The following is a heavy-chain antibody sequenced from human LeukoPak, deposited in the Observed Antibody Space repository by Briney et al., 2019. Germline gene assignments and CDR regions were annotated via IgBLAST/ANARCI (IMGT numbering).Heavy chain of an antibody. CDR1: AFTFSDYS. D-gene: IGHD4-17*01. CDR3: ARGRGDYGSYYMDV. J-gene: IGHJ6*03. CDR2: ISSGA. Sequence: PRGSLRLSCAASAFTFSDYSMNWARQAPGKGLEWVSSISSGAYSADSVKGRFTISRDNAKNSLYLQMNSLRAEDTAVYYCARGRGDYGSYYMDVWGKGTTVTVSS. V-gene: IGHV3-69-1*02.